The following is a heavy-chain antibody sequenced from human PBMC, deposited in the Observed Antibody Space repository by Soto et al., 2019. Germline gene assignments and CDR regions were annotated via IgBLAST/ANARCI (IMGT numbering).Heavy chain of an antibody. V-gene: IGHV4-59*01. D-gene: IGHD3-3*02. CDR2: ISYTGST. CDR1: GGSLSGSY. J-gene: IGHJ4*02. Sequence: SETLSLTCTVSGGSLSGSYCSWIRRSPGKSLEWIASISYTGSTTHNPSLKSRVTLSVDTSKNQFSLSLTSVTPADTAAYYCATGGGWLHNSYIRGLYFDYWGQGVLVTVAS. CDR3: ATGGGWLHNSYIRGLYFDY.